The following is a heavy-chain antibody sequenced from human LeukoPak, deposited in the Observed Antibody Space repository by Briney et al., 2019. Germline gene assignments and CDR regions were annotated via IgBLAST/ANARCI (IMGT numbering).Heavy chain of an antibody. J-gene: IGHJ4*02. CDR3: ARGSYCSSTSCYRKPVDY. V-gene: IGHV4-34*01. CDR2: INHSGST. D-gene: IGHD2-2*01. Sequence: GSLRLSCAASGFTFSSYAMSWIRQPPGKGLEWIGEINHSGSTNYNPSLKSRVTISVDTSKNQFSLKLSSVTAADTAVYYCARGSYCSSTSCYRKPVDYWGQGTLVTVSS. CDR1: GFTFSSYA.